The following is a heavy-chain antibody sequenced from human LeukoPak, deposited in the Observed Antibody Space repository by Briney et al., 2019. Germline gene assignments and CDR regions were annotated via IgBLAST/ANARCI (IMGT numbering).Heavy chain of an antibody. Sequence: SQTLPLTCTVSGGSISSGDYYWSWIRQPPGKGLESIGYIYYSGSTYYNPSLKSRVTISVDTSKNQFSLKLSSVTAADTAVYYCASWGGTTMVRGVFDYWGQGTLVTVSS. CDR3: ASWGGTTMVRGVFDY. V-gene: IGHV4-30-4*01. CDR2: IYYSGST. D-gene: IGHD3-10*01. J-gene: IGHJ4*02. CDR1: GGSISSGDYY.